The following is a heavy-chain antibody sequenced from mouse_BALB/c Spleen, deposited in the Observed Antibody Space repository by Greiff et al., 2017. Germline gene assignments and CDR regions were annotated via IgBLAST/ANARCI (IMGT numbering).Heavy chain of an antibody. CDR2: ISSGSSTI. Sequence: EVQVVESGGGLVQPGGSRKLPCAASGFTFSSFGMHWVRQAPEKGLEWVAYISSGSSTIYYADTVKGRFTISRDNPKNTLFLQMTSLRSEDTAMYYCAREFAYWGQGTLVTVSA. CDR1: GFTFSSFG. CDR3: AREFAY. V-gene: IGHV5-17*02. J-gene: IGHJ3*01.